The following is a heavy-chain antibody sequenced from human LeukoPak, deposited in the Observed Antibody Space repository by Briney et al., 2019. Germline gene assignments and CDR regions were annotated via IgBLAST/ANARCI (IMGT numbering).Heavy chain of an antibody. CDR2: IYYSGYT. D-gene: IGHD6-19*01. Sequence: SETLSLTCTVSGGSINSYYWSWIRQPPGKGLEWIGYIYYSGYTNYNPSLKSRVTISVDTSKNQFSLKLSSVTAADTAVYYCASSKTNGDSSGWYAWFDPWGQGTLVTASS. V-gene: IGHV4-59*01. CDR3: ASSKTNGDSSGWYAWFDP. CDR1: GGSINSYY. J-gene: IGHJ5*02.